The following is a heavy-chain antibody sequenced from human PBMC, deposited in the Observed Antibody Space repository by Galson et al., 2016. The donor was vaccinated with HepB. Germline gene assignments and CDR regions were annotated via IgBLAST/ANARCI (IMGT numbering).Heavy chain of an antibody. CDR1: GFSFSSHS. Sequence: SLRLSCAASGFSFSSHSMHWVRQAPGKGLEYVSVITSNGITTFYADSVKGRFTISRDNSKNTLYLQMSSLRVEDTGVYYCVKDSGSIDIWGQGTLVTVSS. V-gene: IGHV3-64D*09. J-gene: IGHJ5*02. D-gene: IGHD1-26*01. CDR2: ITSNGITT. CDR3: VKDSGSIDI.